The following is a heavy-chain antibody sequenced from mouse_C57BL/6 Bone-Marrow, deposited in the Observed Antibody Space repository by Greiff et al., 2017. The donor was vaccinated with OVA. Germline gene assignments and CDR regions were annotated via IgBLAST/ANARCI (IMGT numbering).Heavy chain of an antibody. CDR1: GYAFSSYW. V-gene: IGHV1-80*01. Sequence: LVESGAELVKPGASVKISCKASGYAFSSYWMNWVKQRPGKGLEWIGQIYPGDGDTNYNGKFKGKATLTADKSSSTAYMQLSSLTSEDSAVYFCASDYYGSSPWWGQGTLVTVYA. D-gene: IGHD1-1*01. CDR3: ASDYYGSSPW. CDR2: IYPGDGDT. J-gene: IGHJ3*02.